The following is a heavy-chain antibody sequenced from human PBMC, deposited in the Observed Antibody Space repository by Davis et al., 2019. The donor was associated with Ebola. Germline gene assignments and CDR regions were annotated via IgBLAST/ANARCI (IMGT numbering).Heavy chain of an antibody. Sequence: SETLSLTCTVSGGSISSSSYYWGWIRQPPGKGLEWIGEIYHSGSTNYNPSLKSRVTISVDKSKNQFSLKLSSVTAADTAVYYCARDRVGGDPSPHYFDYWGQGTLVTVSS. CDR3: ARDRVGGDPSPHYFDY. CDR1: GGSISSSSYY. J-gene: IGHJ4*02. D-gene: IGHD1-26*01. V-gene: IGHV4-39*07. CDR2: IYHSGST.